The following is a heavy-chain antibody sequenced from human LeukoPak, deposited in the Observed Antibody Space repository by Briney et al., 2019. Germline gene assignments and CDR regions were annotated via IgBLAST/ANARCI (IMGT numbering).Heavy chain of an antibody. CDR3: GRDLGGRSGY. J-gene: IGHJ4*02. Sequence: GGSLRLSCAVSGFTFRTYWMHWVRQVPGEGLVWVSRINEDGSITNYADSVKGRSSNSRDNAENTLYLQMSSLRAEDTAVYYCGRDLGGRSGYWGPGTLVTVSS. CDR2: INEDGSIT. CDR1: GFTFRTYW. D-gene: IGHD1-26*01. V-gene: IGHV3-74*01.